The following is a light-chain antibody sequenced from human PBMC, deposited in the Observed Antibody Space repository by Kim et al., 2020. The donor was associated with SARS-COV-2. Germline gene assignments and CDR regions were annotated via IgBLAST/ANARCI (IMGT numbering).Light chain of an antibody. Sequence: QSALTQPTSVSGSPGQSITISCTGTSSDVGTYNYVSWYQQYPGKAPKLMIYDVNKRPSGISNRFSGSKSGNTASPTISGLQAEDEADYYCSSYATSRSYVFGTGTKVTVL. CDR2: DVN. CDR1: SSDVGTYNY. J-gene: IGLJ1*01. V-gene: IGLV2-14*03. CDR3: SSYATSRSYV.